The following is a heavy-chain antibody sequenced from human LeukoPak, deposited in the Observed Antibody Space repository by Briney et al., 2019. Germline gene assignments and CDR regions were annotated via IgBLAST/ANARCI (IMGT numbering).Heavy chain of an antibody. Sequence: GGSLRLSCAASGFTFSRYWMSWVRQAPGKGLECVAVISYDGSNKYYADSVKGRFTISRDNSKNTLYLQMNSLRAEDTAVYYCAATYYDFWSGYLDYYYGMDVWGQGTTVTVSS. CDR2: ISYDGSNK. J-gene: IGHJ6*02. CDR1: GFTFSRYW. V-gene: IGHV3-30-3*01. CDR3: AATYYDFWSGYLDYYYGMDV. D-gene: IGHD3-3*01.